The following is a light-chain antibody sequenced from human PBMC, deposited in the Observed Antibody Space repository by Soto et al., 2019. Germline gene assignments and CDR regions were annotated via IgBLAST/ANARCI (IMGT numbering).Light chain of an antibody. CDR2: GAS. J-gene: IGKJ2*01. V-gene: IGKV3D-7*01. CDR3: QQDYNLPYT. CDR1: QSVSSSY. Sequence: PGERVTLSCRVSQSVSSSYLTWYQQKPGQAPRLLIYGASTRATGIPARFSGSGSGTDFTLTISSLQPEDFAVYYCQQDYNLPYTFGQGTKLEIK.